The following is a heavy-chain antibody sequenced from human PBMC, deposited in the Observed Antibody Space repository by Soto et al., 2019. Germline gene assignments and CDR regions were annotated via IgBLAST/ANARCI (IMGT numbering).Heavy chain of an antibody. CDR1: GGSISSYY. D-gene: IGHD6-13*01. Sequence: PSETLSLTCTVSGGSISSYYWSWIRQPPGKGLEWIGYIYYSGSTNYNPSLKSRVTISVDRSKNQFSLKLNSVTAADAAVYYCAREDSSHFDYWGQGTLVTVSS. CDR3: AREDSSHFDY. J-gene: IGHJ4*02. CDR2: IYYSGST. V-gene: IGHV4-59*12.